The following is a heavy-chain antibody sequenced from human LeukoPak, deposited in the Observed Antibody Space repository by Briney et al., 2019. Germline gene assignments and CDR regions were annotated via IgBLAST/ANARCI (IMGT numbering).Heavy chain of an antibody. J-gene: IGHJ6*03. CDR1: GFTFSSYS. CDR3: ARDAPREDIVVVPAAIGYYYYYMDV. CDR2: ISSSSSTI. V-gene: IGHV3-48*04. Sequence: GGSLRLSCAASGFTFSSYSMNWVRQAPGKGLEWVSYISSSSSTIYYADSVKGRFTISRDNAKNSLYLQMNSLRAEDTAVYYCARDAPREDIVVVPAAIGYYYYYMDVWGKGTTVTVSS. D-gene: IGHD2-2*01.